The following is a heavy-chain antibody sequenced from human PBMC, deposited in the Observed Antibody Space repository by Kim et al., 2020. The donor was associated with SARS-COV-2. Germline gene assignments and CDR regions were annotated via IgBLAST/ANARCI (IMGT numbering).Heavy chain of an antibody. J-gene: IGHJ5*02. Sequence: VKGRFTISRDNAKNSLYLQMNSLRAEDTAVYYCAREECSSTSCRTNWFDPWGQGTLVTVSS. D-gene: IGHD2-2*01. V-gene: IGHV3-11*05. CDR3: AREECSSTSCRTNWFDP.